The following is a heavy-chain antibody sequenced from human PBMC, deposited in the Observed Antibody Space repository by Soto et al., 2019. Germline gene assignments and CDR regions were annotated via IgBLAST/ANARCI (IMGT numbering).Heavy chain of an antibody. J-gene: IGHJ4*02. CDR2: IYLGDSDT. CDR1: GYSSNTYW. CDR3: ARRDVINSWYIDT. Sequence: GESLKISCQGSGYSSNTYWLGWVRQIPGKGLEWMGIIYLGDSDTTYSPSFQGQVSISADKSISTAYLQWSSLKASDTALYYCARRDVINSWYIDTWGQGTRVTVSS. D-gene: IGHD3-10*01. V-gene: IGHV5-51*01.